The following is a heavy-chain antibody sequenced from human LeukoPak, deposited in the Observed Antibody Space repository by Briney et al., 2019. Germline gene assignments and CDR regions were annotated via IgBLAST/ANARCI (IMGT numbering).Heavy chain of an antibody. CDR1: GYSISSGYY. CDR2: IYHSGST. V-gene: IGHV4-38-2*02. CDR3: ARRGSGSYYNSYYYYMDV. Sequence: SETLSLTCTVSGYSISSGYYWGWIRQPPGKGLEWIGEIYHSGSTNYNPSLKSRVTISVDKSKNQFSLKLSSVTAADTAVYYCARRGSGSYYNSYYYYMDVWGKGTTVTISS. D-gene: IGHD3-10*01. J-gene: IGHJ6*03.